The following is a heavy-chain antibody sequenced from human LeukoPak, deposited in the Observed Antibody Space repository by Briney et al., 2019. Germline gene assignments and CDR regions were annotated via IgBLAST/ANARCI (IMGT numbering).Heavy chain of an antibody. J-gene: IGHJ4*02. CDR3: ARAYSSGWFDY. CDR1: GGSISSSYW. V-gene: IGHV4-4*02. CDR2: IYHSGST. D-gene: IGHD6-19*01. Sequence: SETLSLTCAVSGGSISSSYWWTWVRQPPGKGLEWIGEIYHSGSTNYNPSLKSRVTISVDTSKKQFSLKLSSVTAADTAVYYCARAYSSGWFDYWGQGTLVTVSS.